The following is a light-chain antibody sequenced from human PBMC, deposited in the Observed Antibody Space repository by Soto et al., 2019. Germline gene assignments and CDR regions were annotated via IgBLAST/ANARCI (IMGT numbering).Light chain of an antibody. V-gene: IGKV1-5*03. CDR2: KAS. CDR1: QSVNSW. CDR3: QQYNNYSGT. Sequence: DIQMTQSPSTLSASVGDRVTITCRASQSVNSWLAWYQQKPGKAPKLLIYKASNLENGVPSRFSGSGSGTEIPLTISGLQADYFASYYCQQYNNYSGTFGQGTKVEIK. J-gene: IGKJ1*01.